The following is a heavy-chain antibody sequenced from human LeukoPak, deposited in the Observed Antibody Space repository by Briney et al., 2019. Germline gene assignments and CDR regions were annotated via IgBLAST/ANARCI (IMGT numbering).Heavy chain of an antibody. V-gene: IGHV3-30*02. D-gene: IGHD2-15*01. CDR3: ATLDCSGSSCYNAFDI. J-gene: IGHJ3*02. CDR2: IRYDGSNK. CDR1: GFTFSSYG. Sequence: GGSLRLSCAASGFTFSSYGMHWVRQAPGKGLEWVAFIRYDGSNKYYADSVKGRFTISRDNSKNTLYLQMNSLRAEDTAVYYCATLDCSGSSCYNAFDIWGQGTMVTVSS.